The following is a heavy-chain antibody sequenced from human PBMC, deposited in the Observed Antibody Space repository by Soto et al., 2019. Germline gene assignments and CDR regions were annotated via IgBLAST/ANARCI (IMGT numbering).Heavy chain of an antibody. CDR3: AGVYYGGNSVNNY. Sequence: GGSLRLSCAVSGFTFSSFAMSWVRQAPGKGLEWVAATSYDGSNKYYADSVKGRFIISRDNSKNTLDLLLNTLRAEDTAVYYCAGVYYGGNSVNNYWGQGTPVTVSS. CDR1: GFTFSSFA. V-gene: IGHV3-30-3*01. CDR2: TSYDGSNK. D-gene: IGHD2-8*01. J-gene: IGHJ4*02.